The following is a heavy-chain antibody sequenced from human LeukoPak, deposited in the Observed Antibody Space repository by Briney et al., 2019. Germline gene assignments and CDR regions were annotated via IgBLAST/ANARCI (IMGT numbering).Heavy chain of an antibody. Sequence: PSETLSLTCTVSGDLVRSYYWSWLRQPPGKGLEWIGYISYSGSTTYSPSLQSRVIISVDTSRNQFSLKLNSVTAADTAVYYCARASGVAINGGWFDPWGQGTLVTVSS. CDR1: GDLVRSYY. V-gene: IGHV4-59*08. J-gene: IGHJ5*02. CDR2: ISYSGST. CDR3: ARASGVAINGGWFDP. D-gene: IGHD3-3*01.